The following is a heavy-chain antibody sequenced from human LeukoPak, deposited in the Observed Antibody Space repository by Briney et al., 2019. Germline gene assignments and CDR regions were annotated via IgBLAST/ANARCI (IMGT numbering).Heavy chain of an antibody. J-gene: IGHJ4*02. CDR3: ARDTFQPGLIDS. Sequence: GGSLRLSCAASGFTFSRFAMNWVRQAPGKGLEWISYVNTDSSDIHYADSVKGRFTISRDNARNTLFLQLSSLRAEDSAVYYCARDTFQPGLIDSWGQGTLVTVSS. D-gene: IGHD2-2*01. V-gene: IGHV3-21*05. CDR2: VNTDSSDI. CDR1: GFTFSRFA.